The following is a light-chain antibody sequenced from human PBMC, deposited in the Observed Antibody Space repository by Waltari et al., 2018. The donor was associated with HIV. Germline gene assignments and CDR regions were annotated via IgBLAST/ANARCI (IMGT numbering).Light chain of an antibody. CDR3: LQDYNYPYT. V-gene: IGKV1-6*01. CDR2: AAS. CDR1: QGISND. Sequence: AIQMTQSPSSLSASVGDRVPFPCRPSQGISNDLGWYQQKPGKAPKLLIYAASSLQSGVPSRFSGSGSGTDFTLTISSLQPEDFATYYCLQDYNYPYTFGQGTKLEIK. J-gene: IGKJ2*01.